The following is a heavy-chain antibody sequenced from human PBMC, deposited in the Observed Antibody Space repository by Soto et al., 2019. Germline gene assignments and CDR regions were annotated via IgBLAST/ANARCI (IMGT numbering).Heavy chain of an antibody. V-gene: IGHV3-9*01. Sequence: EVQLVESGGGLVQPGRSLRLSCIASGFNFNDHGMHWVRQAPGKGLEWVSGITWHSDGMGYADSVEGRFTISRDNAKNSLYLQMNSLRVDDTALYYCAKEDSGFSGYMDVWGKGTTVTVSS. J-gene: IGHJ6*03. CDR3: AKEDSGFSGYMDV. D-gene: IGHD3-10*01. CDR1: GFNFNDHG. CDR2: ITWHSDGM.